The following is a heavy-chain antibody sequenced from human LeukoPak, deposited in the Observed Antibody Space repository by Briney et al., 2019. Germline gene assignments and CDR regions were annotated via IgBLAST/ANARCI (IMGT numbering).Heavy chain of an antibody. Sequence: SATLSLTCAVYGRSFSGYYWGWIRQPPGKGLEWIGEINHSGSTNYNPSLKSRLPISVDTSKNQFSLKLGSVTAAETAMYYCARGYDGSVNNWFDPCGEGKLGTVSS. CDR1: GRSFSGYY. D-gene: IGHD3-10*01. J-gene: IGHJ5*02. CDR3: ARGYDGSVNNWFDP. V-gene: IGHV4-34*01. CDR2: INHSGST.